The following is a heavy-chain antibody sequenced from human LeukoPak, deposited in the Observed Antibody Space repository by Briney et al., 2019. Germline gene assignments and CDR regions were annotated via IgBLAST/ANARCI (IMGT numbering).Heavy chain of an antibody. V-gene: IGHV4-59*01. CDR2: LNYSGST. CDR3: ARGRNLLPGAWFDP. CDR1: GGSISSYY. Sequence: SETLSLTCTASGGSISSYYWSWIRQPPGKGLEWIGYLNYSGSTNYNPSLKSRVTISVDTSKNQFSLKLTSVTAAVTAVYYCARGRNLLPGAWFDPWGQGTLVTVSS. J-gene: IGHJ5*02. D-gene: IGHD1-14*01.